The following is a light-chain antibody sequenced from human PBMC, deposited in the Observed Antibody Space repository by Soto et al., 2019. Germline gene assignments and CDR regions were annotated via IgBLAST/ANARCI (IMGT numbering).Light chain of an antibody. J-gene: IGKJ5*01. CDR2: DAS. CDR3: QQSDSLPIT. V-gene: IGKV1-33*01. CDR1: QDISNY. Sequence: DLQMTQSPSSLSASVGDRVTITCRASQDISNYLNWYQQRPGKAPKLLIYDASNLERGVPSRFSGTRSGTHFTFAITSRQPEDVATYYCQQSDSLPITFGQGTRLEI.